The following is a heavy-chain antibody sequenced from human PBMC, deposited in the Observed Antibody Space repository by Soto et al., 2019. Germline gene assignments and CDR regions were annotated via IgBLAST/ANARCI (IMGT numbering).Heavy chain of an antibody. CDR3: ARGEDAFFYYGLDV. CDR2: IYDTGISGYTPST. CDR1: VGSITSSY. Sequence: PSETLSLTGTVSVGSITSSYWSWMRRPPGKGLEWIAYIYDTGISGYTPSTSYNPSLKSRVTMSVDTSKSQFSLKLTSVTAADTAVYYCARGEDAFFYYGLDVWGQGITVTVSS. J-gene: IGHJ6*02. V-gene: IGHV4-59*01.